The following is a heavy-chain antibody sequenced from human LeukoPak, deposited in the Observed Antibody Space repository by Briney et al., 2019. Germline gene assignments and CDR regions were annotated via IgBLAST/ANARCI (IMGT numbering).Heavy chain of an antibody. V-gene: IGHV4-39*01. J-gene: IGHJ5*02. D-gene: IGHD3-9*01. Sequence: SETLSLTCTVSGGSISSSSYYWGWIRQPPGKGLEWIGSIYYSGSTYYNPSLKSRVTISVDTSKNQFSLKLSSVTAADTAVYYCARHVSPVSPFDILTGWAGNWFDPWGQGTLVTVSS. CDR2: IYYSGST. CDR3: ARHVSPVSPFDILTGWAGNWFDP. CDR1: GGSISSSSYY.